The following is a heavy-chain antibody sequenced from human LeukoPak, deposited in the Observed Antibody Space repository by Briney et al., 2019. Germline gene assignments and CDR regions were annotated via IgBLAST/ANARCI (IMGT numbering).Heavy chain of an antibody. V-gene: IGHV3-30*02. CDR2: IRYDGGNK. CDR1: GFTFSSYA. CDR3: ATARAPPGTTPDY. D-gene: IGHD6-13*01. J-gene: IGHJ4*02. Sequence: GGSLKLSCAASGFTFSSYAMHWVRQAPGKGLKWVAFIRYDGGNKYYGDSVKGRFTISRDNSKNTLYLQMNSLRPEDTAVFYCATARAPPGTTPDYWGQGTLVTVSS.